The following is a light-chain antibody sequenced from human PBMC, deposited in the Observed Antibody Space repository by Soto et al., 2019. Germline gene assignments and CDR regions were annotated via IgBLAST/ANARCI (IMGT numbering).Light chain of an antibody. J-gene: IGKJ4*01. V-gene: IGKV3-11*01. CDR3: QRRRNCFFT. CDR2: DAS. CDR1: QSVSSY. Sequence: EIVLTQSPATLSLSPGERATLSCRASQSVSSYLAWYQQKPGQAPRLLIYDASNRATGIPARFSGSGSGTDFTLTISSLDPENFAVYYCQRRRNCFFTSGGGTK.